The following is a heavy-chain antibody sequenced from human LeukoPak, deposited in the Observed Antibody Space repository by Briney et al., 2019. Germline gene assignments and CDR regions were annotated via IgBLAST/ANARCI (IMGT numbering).Heavy chain of an antibody. D-gene: IGHD3-10*01. CDR3: AKDQGVRGVIITIDY. Sequence: GGSLRLSCAASGFTFSSYGMHWVRQAPGKGLEWVAFIRYDGSNKYYADSVKGRFTISRDNSKNTLYLQMNSLRAEDTALYYCAKDQGVRGVIITIDYWGQGTLVTVSS. CDR2: IRYDGSNK. V-gene: IGHV3-30*02. J-gene: IGHJ4*02. CDR1: GFTFSSYG.